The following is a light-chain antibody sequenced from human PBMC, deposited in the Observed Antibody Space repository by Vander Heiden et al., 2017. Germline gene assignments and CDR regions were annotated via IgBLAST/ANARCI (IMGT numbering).Light chain of an antibody. V-gene: IGLV1-40*01. CDR3: QSYDSSLSGSTV. CDR1: SSNIGAGYD. J-gene: IGLJ2*01. Sequence: QSVLTQPPSVSGAPGQRVTISCTGSSSNIGAGYDVHWYQQHPGTAPKLLIYGNSNRPSGVPDRFSGSKSGTSASLAITGLQAEDEADYYCQSYDSSLSGSTVFGGGTKLTVL. CDR2: GNS.